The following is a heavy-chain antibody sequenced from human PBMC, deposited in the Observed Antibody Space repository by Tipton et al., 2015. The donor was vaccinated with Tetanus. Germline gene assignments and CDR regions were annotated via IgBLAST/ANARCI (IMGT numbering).Heavy chain of an antibody. CDR2: ISNSGGAI. J-gene: IGHJ4*02. CDR1: GFMFDDYY. V-gene: IGHV3-11*01. Sequence: SLRLSCAASGFMFDDYYMTWIRQAPGKGLEWVSYISNSGGAIYYADSAKGRFTFSRDNARNSVYLQMNSLRADDTAVYYCARGGSRYCTGISCYLDYWGQGTLVTVSS. CDR3: ARGGSRYCTGISCYLDY. D-gene: IGHD2-8*02.